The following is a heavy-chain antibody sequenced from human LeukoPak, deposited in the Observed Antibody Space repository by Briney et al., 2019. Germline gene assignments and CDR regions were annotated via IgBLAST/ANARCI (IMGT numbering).Heavy chain of an antibody. CDR3: AGQITMIVVAYNWFDP. J-gene: IGHJ5*02. CDR2: INHSGST. CDR1: GGSFSGYY. D-gene: IGHD3-22*01. V-gene: IGHV4-34*01. Sequence: SETLSLTCAVYGGSFSGYYWSWIRQPPGKGLEWIGEINHSGSTNYNPSLKSRVTISVDTSKNQFSLKLSSVTAADTAVYYCAGQITMIVVAYNWFDPWGQGTLVTVSS.